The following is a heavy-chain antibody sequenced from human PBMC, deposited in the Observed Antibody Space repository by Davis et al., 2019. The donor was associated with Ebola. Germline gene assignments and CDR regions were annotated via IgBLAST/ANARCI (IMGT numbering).Heavy chain of an antibody. Sequence: GESLKISCAASGFTFSGHWMAWVRQAPGKGLEWVASIKEDGSEKSYVGSVKGRFTISRDNAKNSVYLQMNSLRAEDTAVYYCARALGYCSGGNCYFDAFDIWGQGTMVTVS. V-gene: IGHV3-7*03. CDR1: GFTFSGHW. CDR3: ARALGYCSGGNCYFDAFDI. J-gene: IGHJ3*02. D-gene: IGHD2-15*01. CDR2: IKEDGSEK.